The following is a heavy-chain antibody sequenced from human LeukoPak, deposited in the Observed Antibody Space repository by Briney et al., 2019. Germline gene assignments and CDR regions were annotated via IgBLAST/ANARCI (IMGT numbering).Heavy chain of an antibody. CDR3: ARALYYYGSGSDYFDY. V-gene: IGHV1-18*01. CDR2: ISAYNGNT. Sequence: ASVKVSCKASVYTFTSYGISWVRQAPGQGLEWMGWISAYNGNTNYAQKLQGRVTMTTDTSTSTAYMELRSLRSDDTAVYYCARALYYYGSGSDYFDYWGQGTLVTVSS. CDR1: VYTFTSYG. J-gene: IGHJ4*02. D-gene: IGHD3-10*01.